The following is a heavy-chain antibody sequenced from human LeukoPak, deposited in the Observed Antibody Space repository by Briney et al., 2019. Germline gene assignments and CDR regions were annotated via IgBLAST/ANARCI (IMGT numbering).Heavy chain of an antibody. D-gene: IGHD4-17*01. CDR3: ARGGDYGGYNWFDP. V-gene: IGHV4-4*02. J-gene: IGHJ5*02. CDR1: GGSISSSNW. CDR2: IYHSGST. Sequence: SETLSLTCAVSGGSISSSNWWSWVRHPPGKGLEWIGEIYHSGSTNYNPSLKSRVTISVDKSKNQFSLKLSSVTAADTAVYYCARGGDYGGYNWFDPWGQGTLVTVSS.